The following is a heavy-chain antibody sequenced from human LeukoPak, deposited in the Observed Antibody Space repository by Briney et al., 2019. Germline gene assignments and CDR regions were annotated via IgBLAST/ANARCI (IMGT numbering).Heavy chain of an antibody. J-gene: IGHJ3*02. CDR1: GFTFSSYS. CDR2: ISSSSSYI. CDR3: AKDRLITVPKLEDDVFDI. D-gene: IGHD4-17*01. Sequence: GGSLRLSCAASGFTFSSYSMNWVRQAPGKGLEWVSSISSSSSYIYYADSVKGRFTISRDNAKNSLYLQMNSLRAEDTAVYYCAKDRLITVPKLEDDVFDIWGQGTMVTVSS. V-gene: IGHV3-21*01.